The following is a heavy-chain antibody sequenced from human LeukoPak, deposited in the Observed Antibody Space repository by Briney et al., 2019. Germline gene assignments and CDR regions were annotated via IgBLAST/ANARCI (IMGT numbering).Heavy chain of an antibody. CDR1: GFAFSRSW. Sequence: PGGSLRLSCAASGFAFSRSWMTWIRQAPGKGLEFVANIKEDGGRENFASSAKGRFTISRDNAKDSLYLQMNNLRVEDTAVYYCARDGGYSAFDYWGQGALVTVSS. CDR3: ARDGGYSAFDY. CDR2: IKEDGGRE. D-gene: IGHD1-26*01. J-gene: IGHJ4*02. V-gene: IGHV3-7*01.